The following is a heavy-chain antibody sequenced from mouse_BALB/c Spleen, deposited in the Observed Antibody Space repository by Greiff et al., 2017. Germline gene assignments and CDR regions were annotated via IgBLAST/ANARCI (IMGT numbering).Heavy chain of an antibody. CDR3: AREVGGHWYFDV. CDR1: GFNIKDTY. J-gene: IGHJ1*01. V-gene: IGHV14-3*02. D-gene: IGHD1-1*01. Sequence: VQLQQSGAELVKPGASVKLSCTASGFNIKDTYMHWVKQRPEQGLEWIGRIDPANGNTKYDPKFQGKATITADTSSNTAYLQRSSLTSEDTAVYFCAREVGGHWYFDVWGAGTTVTGSA. CDR2: IDPANGNT.